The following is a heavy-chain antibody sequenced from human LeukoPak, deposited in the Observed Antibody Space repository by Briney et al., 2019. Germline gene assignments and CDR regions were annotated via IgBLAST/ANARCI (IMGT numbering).Heavy chain of an antibody. J-gene: IGHJ4*02. Sequence: SETLSLTCAVYGGSFSGYYWSWIRQPPGKGLEWIGEINHSGSTNYNPSLKSRVTISVDTSKNQFSLKLSSVTAADTAVYYCARGQVAAPPYWGQETLVTVSS. V-gene: IGHV4-34*01. CDR2: INHSGST. CDR3: ARGQVAAPPY. D-gene: IGHD6-19*01. CDR1: GGSFSGYY.